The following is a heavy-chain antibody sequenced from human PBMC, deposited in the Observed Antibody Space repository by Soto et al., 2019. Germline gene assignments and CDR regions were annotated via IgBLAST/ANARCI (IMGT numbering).Heavy chain of an antibody. CDR3: AREVGYYRNDNGYDAFDM. J-gene: IGHJ3*02. CDR1: GFTFSSHV. CDR2: IWNDGRNK. D-gene: IGHD1-1*01. Sequence: QVQLVESGGGVVQPGTSLRLSCAASGFTFSSHVMHWVRQAPGKGLQWVAVIWNDGRNKQYADSVKGRFTISRDNSKNSLYLQMNSLRAEDTAVYYCAREVGYYRNDNGYDAFDMWGQGTMVTVSS. V-gene: IGHV3-33*01.